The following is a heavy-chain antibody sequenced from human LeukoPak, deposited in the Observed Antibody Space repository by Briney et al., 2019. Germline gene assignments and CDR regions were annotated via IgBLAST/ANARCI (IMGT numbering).Heavy chain of an antibody. D-gene: IGHD5-12*01. V-gene: IGHV4-38-2*01. CDR2: IYHSGST. CDR3: ARGGYEGHLFDY. CDR1: GYSISSGYY. J-gene: IGHJ4*02. Sequence: SETLSLTCAVSGYSISSGYYWGWIRQPPGKGLEWIGSIYHSGSTYYNPSLKSRVTISVDTSKNQFSLKLSSVTAADTAVYYCARGGYEGHLFDYWGQGTLVTVSS.